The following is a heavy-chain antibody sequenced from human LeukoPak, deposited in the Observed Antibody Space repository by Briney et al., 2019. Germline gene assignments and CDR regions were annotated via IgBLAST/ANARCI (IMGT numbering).Heavy chain of an antibody. CDR1: GFTFTSSA. V-gene: IGHV1-58*01. J-gene: IGHJ4*02. D-gene: IGHD6-19*01. CDR2: IVVGSGNT. Sequence: SVKVSCKASGFTFTSSAVQWVRQARGQRLEWIGWIVVGSGNTNYAQKFQERVTITRDMSTSTAYMELSSLRSEDTAAYYCAVKRGIAVAGLFDYWGQGTLVTVSS. CDR3: AVKRGIAVAGLFDY.